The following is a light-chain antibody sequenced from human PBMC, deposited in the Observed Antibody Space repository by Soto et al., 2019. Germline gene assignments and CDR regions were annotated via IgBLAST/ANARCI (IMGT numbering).Light chain of an antibody. CDR1: QNIRYF. CDR3: QQYNGYSSWS. J-gene: IGKJ1*01. CDR2: NAS. V-gene: IGKV1-5*01. Sequence: DIQMTLSPSTLSASVGDRVTITCRASQNIRYFLAWYQQKSGKAPKILIWNASTLESGVPSKFSGSGSGTEFTLTISSLQPDDFATYYCQQYNGYSSWSFGQGTKVEIK.